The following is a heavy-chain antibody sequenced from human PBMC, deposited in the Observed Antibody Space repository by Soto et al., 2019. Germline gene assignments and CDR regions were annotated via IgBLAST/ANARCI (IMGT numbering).Heavy chain of an antibody. CDR2: IFYSGTT. D-gene: IGHD1-1*01. V-gene: IGHV4-30-4*01. J-gene: IGHJ6*02. CDR1: GDSISSADYY. CDR3: ARDLWVEPELYYYGMDV. Sequence: SETLSLTCTVSGDSISSADYYWGWIRQAPGKGLEWIGHIFYSGTTYYNPSLKSRLTISVDTSKNHFSLRLTSVTAADTAVYYCARDLWVEPELYYYGMDVWGQGTTVTVSS.